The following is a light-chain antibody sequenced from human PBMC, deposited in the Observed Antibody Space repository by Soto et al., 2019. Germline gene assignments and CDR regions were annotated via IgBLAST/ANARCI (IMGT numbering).Light chain of an antibody. J-gene: IGKJ3*01. CDR1: QSVSSSY. V-gene: IGKV3-20*01. CDR3: QHYGSEGT. CDR2: AAS. Sequence: EIVLTQSPGTLSLSPGERATLSCRASQSVSSSYLAWYQQKPGQAPRLLIYAASSRATGIPDRFSGSGSGTDFTLTISRLEPEDFAVYYCQHYGSEGTFGPGTKVDIK.